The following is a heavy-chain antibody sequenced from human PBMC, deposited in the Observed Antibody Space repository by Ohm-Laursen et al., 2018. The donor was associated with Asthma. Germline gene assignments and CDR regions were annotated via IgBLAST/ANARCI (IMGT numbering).Heavy chain of an antibody. J-gene: IGHJ3*02. CDR3: ARGTYYYDSSGPMGFDAFDI. CDR1: GGTFSSYA. V-gene: IGHV1-69*01. CDR2: IIPIFGTA. D-gene: IGHD3-22*01. Sequence: SSVKVSCKASGGTFSSYAISWVRQAPGQGLEWMGGIIPIFGTANYAQKFQGRVTITADESTSTAYMELSSLRSEDTAVYYCARGTYYYDSSGPMGFDAFDIWGQGTMVTVSS.